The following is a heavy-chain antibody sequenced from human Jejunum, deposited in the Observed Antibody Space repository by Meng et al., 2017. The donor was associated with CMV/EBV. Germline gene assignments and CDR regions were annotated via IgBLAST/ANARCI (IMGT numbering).Heavy chain of an antibody. CDR3: AGGGPAIYSPFDP. CDR1: GLPFSTYP. D-gene: IGHD3-16*01. V-gene: IGHV3-23*01. J-gene: IGHJ5*02. Sequence: CVASGLPFSTYPMSWVRQAPGRGLEWVSGISSSGGSTYDADSVKGRFSISRDNSRNTLYLQMMSLRAEDTAVYYCAGGGPAIYSPFDPWGQGTLVTVSS. CDR2: ISSSGGST.